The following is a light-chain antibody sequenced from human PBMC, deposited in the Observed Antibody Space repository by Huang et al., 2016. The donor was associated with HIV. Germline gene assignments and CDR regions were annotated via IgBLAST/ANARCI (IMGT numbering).Light chain of an antibody. CDR2: WSS. V-gene: IGKV4-1*01. Sequence: DIVMAQSPVSLAVSLGEWATPTCRSSQIVFSTSTNKDYLAWFQKKPGQPPKLLLFWSSTREVGVPDRFSGSGSGTHFTLTIANLEADDAAIYYCQQYYASPQTFGQGTRV. CDR1: QIVFSTSTNKDY. J-gene: IGKJ1*01. CDR3: QQYYASPQT.